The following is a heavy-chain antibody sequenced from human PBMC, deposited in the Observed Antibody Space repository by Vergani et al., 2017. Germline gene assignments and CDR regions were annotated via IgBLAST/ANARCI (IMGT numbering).Heavy chain of an antibody. V-gene: IGHV1-8*01. CDR3: ARGRLEYSTSMYPFDY. J-gene: IGHJ4*02. CDR1: GYTFTSYD. CDR2: MNPNSGNT. D-gene: IGHD6-6*01. Sequence: QVQLVQSGAEVKKPGASVKVSCKTSGYTFTSYDINWVRQATGQGLEWMGWMNPNSGNTAYAQKFQGRVTMTRNTSISTAYMELGSLRSEDTAVYYCARGRLEYSTSMYPFDYWSQGTLVIVSS.